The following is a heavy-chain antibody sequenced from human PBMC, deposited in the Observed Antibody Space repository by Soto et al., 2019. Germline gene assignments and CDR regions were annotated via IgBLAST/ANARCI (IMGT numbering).Heavy chain of an antibody. CDR1: VGSFSGYY. CDR3: AHRPSFCNSTSCPPPGYFDY. CDR2: INHSGST. D-gene: IGHD2-2*01. J-gene: IGHJ4*02. V-gene: IGHV4-34*01. Sequence: PSETLSLTCAVYVGSFSGYYWTWIRQPPGTGLEWIGEINHSGSTNYNPSLKTRLTITKDTSKNQVVLTMTNVDPVDTATYFCAHRPSFCNSTSCPPPGYFDYWGQGVLVTVSS.